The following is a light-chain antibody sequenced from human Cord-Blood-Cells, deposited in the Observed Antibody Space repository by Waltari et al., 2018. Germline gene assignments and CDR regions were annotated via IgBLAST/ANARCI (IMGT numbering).Light chain of an antibody. Sequence: SSELTQEPAVSVALGQTVRITCQGDSLRSYYASWYQQKPGQAPVLVIYGKTNRPSGFPDRFSGSSSGNTASLTITGAQAEDEADYYCNSRDSSGNHHVVFGGGTKLTVL. J-gene: IGLJ2*01. CDR2: GKT. V-gene: IGLV3-19*01. CDR3: NSRDSSGNHHVV. CDR1: SLRSYY.